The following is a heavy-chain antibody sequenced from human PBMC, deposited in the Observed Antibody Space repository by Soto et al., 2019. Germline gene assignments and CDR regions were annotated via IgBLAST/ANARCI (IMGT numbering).Heavy chain of an antibody. Sequence: GGSMRLSCVGSGFTFSSNGMTWVRQAPVKGLEWVANIRQDGSEINYVDSVKGRFTISRDNTKNSLYLQMNSLRAEDTAIYYCAREVVVSRGASYFGYWGPGTLVTVSS. CDR1: GFTFSSNG. V-gene: IGHV3-7*04. CDR2: IRQDGSEI. CDR3: AREVVVSRGASYFGY. J-gene: IGHJ4*02. D-gene: IGHD2-2*01.